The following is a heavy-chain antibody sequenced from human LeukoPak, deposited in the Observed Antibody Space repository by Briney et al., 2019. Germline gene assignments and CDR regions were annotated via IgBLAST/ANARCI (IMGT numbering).Heavy chain of an antibody. Sequence: GGSLRLSCAASGFTFSSYAMSWVRQAPGKGLEWVSDISGSGGSTYYADSVKGRFTISRDNSKNTLYLQMNRLRAEDTAVYYCARDHYYDSSGYPEDGAFDIWGQGTMVTVSS. V-gene: IGHV3-23*01. J-gene: IGHJ3*02. D-gene: IGHD3-22*01. CDR2: ISGSGGST. CDR3: ARDHYYDSSGYPEDGAFDI. CDR1: GFTFSSYA.